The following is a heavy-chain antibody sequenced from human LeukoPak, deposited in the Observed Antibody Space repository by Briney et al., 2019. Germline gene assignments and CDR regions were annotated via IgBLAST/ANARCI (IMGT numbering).Heavy chain of an antibody. J-gene: IGHJ4*02. D-gene: IGHD2-21*02. V-gene: IGHV1-2*06. CDR2: INPNSGGT. Sequence: ASVKVSCKASGYTFTSYDINWVRQATGQGLEWMGRINPNSGGTNYAQKFQGRVTMTRDTSISTAYMELSRLRSDDTAVYYCARSVLRGIVVVTAGYWGQGTLVTVSS. CDR1: GYTFTSYD. CDR3: ARSVLRGIVVVTAGY.